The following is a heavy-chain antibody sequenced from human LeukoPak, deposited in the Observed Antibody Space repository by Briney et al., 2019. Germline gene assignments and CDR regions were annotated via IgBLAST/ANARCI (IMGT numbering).Heavy chain of an antibody. Sequence: GGSLRLSCAASGFTFSSYAMSWVRQAPGKGLEWVSAISGSGGSTYYAYSVKGRFTISRDNSKNTLYLQMNSLRAEDTAVYYCAKGLQGYDFWSGYPDGGRAGNWFDPWGQGTLVTVSS. V-gene: IGHV3-23*01. D-gene: IGHD3-3*01. CDR2: ISGSGGST. CDR1: GFTFSSYA. CDR3: AKGLQGYDFWSGYPDGGRAGNWFDP. J-gene: IGHJ5*02.